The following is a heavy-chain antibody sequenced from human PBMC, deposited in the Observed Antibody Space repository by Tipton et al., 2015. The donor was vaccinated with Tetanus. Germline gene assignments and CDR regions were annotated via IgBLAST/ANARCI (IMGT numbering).Heavy chain of an antibody. CDR1: GFTFSSFA. D-gene: IGHD3-22*01. Sequence: GSLRLSCAASGFTFSSFAMSRVRQAPGKGLEWASSIRDSGGTTYYAGSVKGRFTLSRDNSKNTLFLHMDPLRAEDTAVYYCAKEVDVSSGWRNFDYWGQGSLVTASS. V-gene: IGHV3-23*01. CDR3: AKEVDVSSGWRNFDY. CDR2: IRDSGGTT. J-gene: IGHJ4*02.